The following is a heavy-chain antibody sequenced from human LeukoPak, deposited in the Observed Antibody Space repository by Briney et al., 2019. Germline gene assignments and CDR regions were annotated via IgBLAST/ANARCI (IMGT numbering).Heavy chain of an antibody. CDR3: ARLLHDWFDS. CDR2: IYYRGSA. Sequence: SETLSLTCTVSGDFINSYYWSWIRQPPGKGLEWLGYIYYRGSANYNPSLKSRVTISIDTSKNQFSLKLTSVTAADTAVYYCARLLHDWFDSWGQGTLVTVSS. V-gene: IGHV4-59*08. D-gene: IGHD4-11*01. CDR1: GDFINSYY. J-gene: IGHJ5*01.